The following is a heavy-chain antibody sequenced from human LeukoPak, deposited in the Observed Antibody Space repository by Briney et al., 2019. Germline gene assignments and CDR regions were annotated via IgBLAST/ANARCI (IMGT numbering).Heavy chain of an antibody. V-gene: IGHV4-34*01. Sequence: KSSETLSLTCAVYGGSFSGYHWSWIRQPPGKGLEWIGEINHSGSTNYNPSLKSRVTISVDTSKNQFSLKLSSVTAADTAVYYCARGFGDYDFWSGYSPYYFDYWGQGTLVTVSS. CDR2: INHSGST. D-gene: IGHD3-3*01. CDR1: GGSFSGYH. CDR3: ARGFGDYDFWSGYSPYYFDY. J-gene: IGHJ4*02.